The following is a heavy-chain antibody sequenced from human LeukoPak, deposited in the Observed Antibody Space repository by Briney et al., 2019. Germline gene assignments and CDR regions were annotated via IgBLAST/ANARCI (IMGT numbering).Heavy chain of an antibody. V-gene: IGHV3-23*01. J-gene: IGHJ4*02. CDR2: ISTSGGST. CDR1: GFTFSSYA. Sequence: GGSLRLSCAASGFTFSSYAMSWVRQAPGKGLEWVSGISTSGGSTFYADSVKGRFTVSRDNSKNTLYLQMNSLRPEDTAVYYCAKSPAAYGAPIRAPFDYWGQGTLVTVSS. CDR3: AKSPAAYGAPIRAPFDY. D-gene: IGHD4-17*01.